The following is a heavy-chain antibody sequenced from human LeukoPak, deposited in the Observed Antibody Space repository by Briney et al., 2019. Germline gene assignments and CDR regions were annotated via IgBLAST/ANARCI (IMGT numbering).Heavy chain of an antibody. J-gene: IGHJ4*02. D-gene: IGHD2-2*01. V-gene: IGHV4-59*01. CDR2: IYYSGST. CDR3: AREGSRGDCSSTSCPFDY. CDR1: GGSISSYY. Sequence: SETLSLTCTVSGGSISSYYWSWIRQPPGKGLEWVGYIYYSGSTNYNPSLKSRVTISVDTSKNQFSLKLSSVTAADTAVYYCAREGSRGDCSSTSCPFDYWGQGTLVTVSS.